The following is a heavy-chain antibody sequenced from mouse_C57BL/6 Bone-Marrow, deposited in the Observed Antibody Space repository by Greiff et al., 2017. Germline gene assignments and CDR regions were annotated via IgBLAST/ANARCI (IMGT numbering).Heavy chain of an antibody. V-gene: IGHV6-3*01. CDR3: TGPGWLLRRAY. CDR2: IRLKSDNYAT. D-gene: IGHD2-3*01. J-gene: IGHJ3*01. CDR1: GFTFSNYW. Sequence: EVHLVESGGGLVQPGGSMKLSCVASGFTFSNYWMNWVRQSPEKGLEWVAQIRLKSDNYATHYAESVKGRFTISRDDSKSSVYLQMNNLRAEVTGIDYCTGPGWLLRRAYWGQGTLVTVTA.